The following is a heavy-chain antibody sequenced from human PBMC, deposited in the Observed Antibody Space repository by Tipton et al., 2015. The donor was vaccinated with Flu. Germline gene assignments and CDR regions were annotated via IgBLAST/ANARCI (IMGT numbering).Heavy chain of an antibody. CDR2: ISSSGSTI. J-gene: IGHJ6*02. D-gene: IGHD1-7*01. Sequence: SLRLSCAASGFTFSSYEMNWVRQAPGKGLEWVSYISSSGSTIYYADSVKGRFTISRDNAKNSLYLQMNSLRAEDTAVYYCARDELPGFNYYYGMDAWGQGTTVTVSS. CDR1: GFTFSSYE. CDR3: ARDELPGFNYYYGMDA. V-gene: IGHV3-48*03.